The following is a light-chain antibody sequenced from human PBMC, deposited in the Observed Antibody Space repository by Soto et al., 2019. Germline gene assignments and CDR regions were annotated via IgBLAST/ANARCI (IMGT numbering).Light chain of an antibody. CDR1: QRLSSSY. Sequence: EVVLAQSPGTLSLSPGERATLACRASQRLSSSYLDWDQQKPGQAPRLILYGASRRATGSPDRFSGSGAVTDFTLTSSRLEPEDFAVYCCQQHGIATRTFGGGTNVETK. V-gene: IGKV3-20*01. CDR2: GAS. CDR3: QQHGIATRT. J-gene: IGKJ4*01.